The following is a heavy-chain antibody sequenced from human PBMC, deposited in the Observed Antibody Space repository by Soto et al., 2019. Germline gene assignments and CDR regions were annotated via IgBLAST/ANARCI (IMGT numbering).Heavy chain of an antibody. CDR2: INAGNGNT. CDR1: GYTFTSYA. CDR3: AREGSSPAGWFDP. D-gene: IGHD6-13*01. J-gene: IGHJ5*02. Sequence: QVQLVQSGAEVKKPGASVKVSCKASGYTFTSYAMHWVRQAPGQRREWMGWINAGNGNTKYSQKFQGRVTITRDTSASTAYMELSSLRSEDTAVYYCAREGSSPAGWFDPWGQGTLVTVSS. V-gene: IGHV1-3*01.